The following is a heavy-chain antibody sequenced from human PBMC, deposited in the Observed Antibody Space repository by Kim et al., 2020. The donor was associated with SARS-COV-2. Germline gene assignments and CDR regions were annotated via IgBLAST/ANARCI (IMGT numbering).Heavy chain of an antibody. J-gene: IGHJ4*02. CDR2: IIPIFGTA. Sequence: SVKVSCKASGGTFSSYAISWVRQGPGQGLEWMGGIIPIFGTANYAQKFQGRVTITADESTSTAYMELSSLRSEDTAVYYCASGARKWLREGYYFDYWGQGTLVTVSS. CDR3: ASGARKWLREGYYFDY. D-gene: IGHD3-22*01. CDR1: GGTFSSYA. V-gene: IGHV1-69*13.